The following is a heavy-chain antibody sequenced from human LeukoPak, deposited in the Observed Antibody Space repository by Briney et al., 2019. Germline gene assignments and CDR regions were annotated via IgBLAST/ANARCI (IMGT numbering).Heavy chain of an antibody. J-gene: IGHJ4*02. CDR3: EKDQGYDSGWVDY. V-gene: IGHV3-23*01. CDR1: GFTFSSYA. D-gene: IGHD6-19*01. Sequence: GGSLRLSCAASGFTFSSYAMNWVRQAPGKGLEWVSGISGSGGSTYYADSAKGRFTISRDNSRNTVYLQMNSLRPEDTAVYCCEKDQGYDSGWVDYWGQGTLVTVSS. CDR2: ISGSGGST.